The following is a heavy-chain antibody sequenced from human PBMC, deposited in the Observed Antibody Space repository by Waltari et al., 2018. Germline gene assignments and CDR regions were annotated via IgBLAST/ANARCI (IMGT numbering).Heavy chain of an antibody. V-gene: IGHV3-30-3*01. Sequence: QVQLVESGGGVVQPGRSLRLSCAASGFTFSSYAMHWVRQAPGKGLEWVAVISYDGSNKYYADSVKGRFTISRDNSKNTLYLQMNSLRAEDTAVYYCARGVGEVPAAMNWFDPWGQGTLVTVSS. J-gene: IGHJ5*02. CDR3: ARGVGEVPAAMNWFDP. D-gene: IGHD2-2*01. CDR1: GFTFSSYA. CDR2: ISYDGSNK.